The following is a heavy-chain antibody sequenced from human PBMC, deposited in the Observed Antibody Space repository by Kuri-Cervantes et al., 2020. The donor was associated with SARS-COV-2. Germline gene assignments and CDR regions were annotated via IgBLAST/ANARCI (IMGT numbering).Heavy chain of an antibody. J-gene: IGHJ4*02. CDR2: IIPIFGTA. Sequence: SVKVSCKASGGTFSSYAISWVRQAPGQGLEWMGGIIPIFGTANYAQKFQGRVTMTRNTSISTAYMELSSLRSEDTAVYYCARHGPSYYYDSSGYYYEYWGQGTLVTVSS. V-gene: IGHV1-69*05. CDR1: GGTFSSYA. D-gene: IGHD3-22*01. CDR3: ARHGPSYYYDSSGYYYEY.